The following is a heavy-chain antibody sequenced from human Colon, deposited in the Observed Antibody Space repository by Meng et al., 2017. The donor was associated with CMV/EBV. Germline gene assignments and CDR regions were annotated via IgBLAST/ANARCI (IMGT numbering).Heavy chain of an antibody. CDR2: MHHSGNT. D-gene: IGHD5-12*01. Sequence: QVQLQESGPGLVRPSQTLSLTCTVSGDSVKSDNSYWSWFRQPPGKGLQWIGYMHHSGNTYYNPSLKSRLSISIDSSKNQFSLKLTSVTDTDTAVYYCARDSGGYASLDHWSQGTLGTVSS. V-gene: IGHV4-30-4*08. CDR1: GDSVKSDNSY. J-gene: IGHJ4*02. CDR3: ARDSGGYASLDH.